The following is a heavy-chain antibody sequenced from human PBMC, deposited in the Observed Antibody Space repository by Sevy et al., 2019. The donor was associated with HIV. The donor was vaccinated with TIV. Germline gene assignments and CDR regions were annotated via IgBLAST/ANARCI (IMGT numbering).Heavy chain of an antibody. Sequence: GGSLRLSCAASGSPFSSFAMSWVRQAPGKGLEWVSVISGSGGNTYYADSMKGRFTISRDNSKNTVYLQINSLRVEDTAVYYCVKDKSAGVVDFDFWGQGSLVTVSS. CDR3: VKDKSAGVVDFDF. D-gene: IGHD3-3*01. CDR2: ISGSGGNT. CDR1: GSPFSSFA. J-gene: IGHJ4*02. V-gene: IGHV3-23*01.